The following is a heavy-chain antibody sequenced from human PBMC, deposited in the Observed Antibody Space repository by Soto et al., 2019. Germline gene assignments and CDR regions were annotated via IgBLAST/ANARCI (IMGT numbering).Heavy chain of an antibody. CDR2: ISYDGNNK. CDR3: AKEYLAFEGNYYDT. CDR1: GFTFSNYG. Sequence: QVQLVESGGGVVQPGRSLRLSCAASGFTFSNYGMHWVRQAPGKGLEWVAVISYDGNNKYYADSVKGRFTISRDNSNNTLCLQMSSRIADETAVYYCAKEYLAFEGNYYDTWGQGTLVTVSS. V-gene: IGHV3-30*18. J-gene: IGHJ5*02. D-gene: IGHD3-22*01.